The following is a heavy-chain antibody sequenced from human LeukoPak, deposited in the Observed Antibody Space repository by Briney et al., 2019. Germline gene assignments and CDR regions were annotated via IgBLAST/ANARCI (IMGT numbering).Heavy chain of an antibody. CDR1: GFTFSSYA. D-gene: IGHD2-2*01. CDR3: VNTGSIVVVPAAMSFDY. V-gene: IGHV3-64D*06. CDR2: ISSNGGST. Sequence: GGSLRLSCSASGFTFSSYAMHWVRQAPGKGLEYVSAISSNGGSTYYADSVKGRFTISRDNSKNTLYLQMRSLRAEDTAVYYCVNTGSIVVVPAAMSFDYWGQGTLVTVSS. J-gene: IGHJ4*02.